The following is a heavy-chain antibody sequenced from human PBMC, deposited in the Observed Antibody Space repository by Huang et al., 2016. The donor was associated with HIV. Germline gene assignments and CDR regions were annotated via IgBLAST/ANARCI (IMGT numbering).Heavy chain of an antibody. Sequence: EVQLVQSGAVVKKPGESLKISCKGSGYTFNGYWIGWVRQVPGKDLGWMATINPGELDTSYRPSFQGQGTIAADRSISSAYLQWSGLKASDTAMYYCARQGVGDFVVEPTGLGAFDIWGQGTMVTVSS. CDR2: INPGELDT. J-gene: IGHJ3*02. CDR1: GYTFNGYW. D-gene: IGHD2-2*01. V-gene: IGHV5-51*01. CDR3: ARQGVGDFVVEPTGLGAFDI.